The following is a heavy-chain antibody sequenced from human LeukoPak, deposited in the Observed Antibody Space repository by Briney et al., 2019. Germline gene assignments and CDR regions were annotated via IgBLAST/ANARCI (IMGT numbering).Heavy chain of an antibody. CDR2: IYPGDSDT. Sequence: GESLKISCKASGYTFTTHWIGWVRQMPGKGLEWKGIIYPGDSDTRYSPSFQGQVTISADKSITTASLQWSSLKASDTAMYYRARQGLGSVVVPAVDYWGQGTLVTVSS. J-gene: IGHJ4*02. CDR3: ARQGLGSVVVPAVDY. D-gene: IGHD2-2*01. V-gene: IGHV5-51*01. CDR1: GYTFTTHW.